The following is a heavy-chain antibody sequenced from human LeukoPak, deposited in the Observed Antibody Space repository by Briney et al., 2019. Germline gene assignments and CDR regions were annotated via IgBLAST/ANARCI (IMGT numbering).Heavy chain of an antibody. Sequence: PGRSLRLSCAASGFTFSSYGMHWVRQAPGKGLEWVAVIWYDGSNNYYADSVKGRFTISRDNSKNTLYLQMNSLRAEDTAVYYCARDEGLDPYYFDYWGQGTLVTVSS. J-gene: IGHJ4*02. CDR2: IWYDGSNN. D-gene: IGHD3/OR15-3a*01. V-gene: IGHV3-33*01. CDR3: ARDEGLDPYYFDY. CDR1: GFTFSSYG.